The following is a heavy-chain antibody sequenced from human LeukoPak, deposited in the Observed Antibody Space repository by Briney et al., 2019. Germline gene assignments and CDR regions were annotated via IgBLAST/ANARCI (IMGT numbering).Heavy chain of an antibody. CDR2: FDPEDGET. CDR3: ARLAGSGLFVLD. Sequence: ASVKVSCKVSGYTLTELSMHWVRQAPGKGLEWMGGFDPEDGETIYAQKFQGRVTMTEDTSTDTAYMELRSLRSDDTAVYYCARLAGSGLFVLDWGQGTLVTVSS. V-gene: IGHV1-24*01. CDR1: GYTLTELS. J-gene: IGHJ4*02. D-gene: IGHD3-10*01.